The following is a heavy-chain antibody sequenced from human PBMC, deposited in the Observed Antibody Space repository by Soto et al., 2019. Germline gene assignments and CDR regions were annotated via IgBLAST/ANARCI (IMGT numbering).Heavy chain of an antibody. CDR1: GFTFSRYS. CDR3: ARESEDLTSNFDY. V-gene: IGHV3-21*01. CDR2: ISSTTNYI. J-gene: IGHJ4*02. Sequence: EVQLVESGGGLVRPGGSLRLSCAASGFTFSRYSMNWVRQAPGKGLEWVSYISSTTNYIYYEYSMKGLFTISRDNAKNSVYLVINSLTAEDTAVYYCARESEDLTSNFDYLGQGTLVTVSS.